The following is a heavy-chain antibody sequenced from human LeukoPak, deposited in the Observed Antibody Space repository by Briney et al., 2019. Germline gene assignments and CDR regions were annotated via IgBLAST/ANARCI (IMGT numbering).Heavy chain of an antibody. CDR2: INHSGST. CDR3: ATLVVITWNWFDP. D-gene: IGHD3-22*01. Sequence: SETLSLTCAVYGGSFSGYYWSWIRQPPGKGLEWIGEINHSGSTNYNPSLKSRVTISVDTSKNQFSLKLSSVTAADTAVYYCATLVVITWNWFDPWGQGTLVTVSS. V-gene: IGHV4-34*01. CDR1: GGSFSGYY. J-gene: IGHJ5*02.